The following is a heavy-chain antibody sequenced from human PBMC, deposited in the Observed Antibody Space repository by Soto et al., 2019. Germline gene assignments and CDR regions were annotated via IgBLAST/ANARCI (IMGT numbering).Heavy chain of an antibody. J-gene: IGHJ5*02. CDR2: TYHSGIT. V-gene: IGHV4-61*01. D-gene: IGHD2-2*01. CDR3: ARGSTRFDP. Sequence: SETLSLTCVVSGFAVRSTYFWGWIRQPPGKGLEWIGYTYHSGITNYNPSLKSRVNILVDTSKNQFSLTVTSVTAVDTAVYYCARGSTRFDPWGQGTLVTVS. CDR1: GFAVRSTYF.